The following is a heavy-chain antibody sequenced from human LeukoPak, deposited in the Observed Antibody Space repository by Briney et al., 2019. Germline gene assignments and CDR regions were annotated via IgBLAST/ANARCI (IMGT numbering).Heavy chain of an antibody. CDR3: AKVLSGITIFGVVIIPDAFDI. J-gene: IGHJ3*02. Sequence: GGSLRLSCAASGFAFSSYAMSWVRQAPGKGLEWVSAISGSGGSTYYADSVKGRFTISRDNSKNTLYLQMNSLRAEDRAVYYCAKVLSGITIFGVVIIPDAFDIWGQGTMVTVSS. D-gene: IGHD3-3*01. CDR1: GFAFSSYA. CDR2: ISGSGGST. V-gene: IGHV3-23*01.